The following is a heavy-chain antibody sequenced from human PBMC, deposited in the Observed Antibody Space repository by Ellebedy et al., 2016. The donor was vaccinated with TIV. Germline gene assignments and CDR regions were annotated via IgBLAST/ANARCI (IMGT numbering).Heavy chain of an antibody. CDR3: ARNLLLRGDIVVVVAATDLPYGMDV. CDR2: FDPEDGET. J-gene: IGHJ6*02. D-gene: IGHD2-15*01. V-gene: IGHV1-24*01. Sequence: ASVKVSCXVSGYTLTELSMHWVRQAPGKGLEWMGGFDPEDGETIYAQKFQGRVTMTEDTSTDTAYMELSSLRSEDTAVYYCARNLLLRGDIVVVVAATDLPYGMDVWGQGTTVTVSS. CDR1: GYTLTELS.